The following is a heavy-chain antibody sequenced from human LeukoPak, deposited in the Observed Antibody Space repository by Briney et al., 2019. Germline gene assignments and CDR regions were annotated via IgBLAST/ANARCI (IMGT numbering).Heavy chain of an antibody. CDR3: ARDTLGEGEDANYAVYYFDY. D-gene: IGHD4/OR15-4a*01. V-gene: IGHV3-11*04. CDR1: GFTFNDYY. J-gene: IGHJ4*02. CDR2: LSGSGSII. Sequence: GGSLRLSCAASGFTFNDYYMSWIRQAPGKRLEWVSYLSGSGSIIYYADSVKGRFTISRDNGKNSLDLQMNSLRADDTAVYYCARDTLGEGEDANYAVYYFDYWGQGTVVTVSS.